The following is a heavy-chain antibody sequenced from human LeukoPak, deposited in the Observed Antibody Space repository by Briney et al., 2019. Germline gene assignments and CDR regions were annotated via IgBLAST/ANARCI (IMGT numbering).Heavy chain of an antibody. CDR2: IYYSGST. Sequence: SETLSLTCTVSGGSIYSSSYYWGWIRQPPGKGLGWIGSIYYSGSTYYNSSLKSRVTISVDTSKNQFSLKLSSVTAADTAVYYCASTIDSGGNYFDYWGQGTLVTVSS. CDR3: ASTIDSGGNYFDY. D-gene: IGHD2-15*01. J-gene: IGHJ4*02. V-gene: IGHV4-39*07. CDR1: GGSIYSSSYY.